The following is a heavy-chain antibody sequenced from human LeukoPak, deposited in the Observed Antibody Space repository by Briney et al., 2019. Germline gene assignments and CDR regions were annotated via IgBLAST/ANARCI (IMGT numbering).Heavy chain of an antibody. CDR1: GFTFSSYA. Sequence: GGSLRLSCAASGFTFSSYAMSWVRQAPGKGLEWVSAISGSGGSTYYADSVKGRFTISRDNSKNTLYLQMNSLRAEDTAVCYCAKAGNYDILSSGAYGMDVWGQGTTVTVSS. D-gene: IGHD3-9*01. CDR2: ISGSGGST. J-gene: IGHJ6*02. CDR3: AKAGNYDILSSGAYGMDV. V-gene: IGHV3-23*01.